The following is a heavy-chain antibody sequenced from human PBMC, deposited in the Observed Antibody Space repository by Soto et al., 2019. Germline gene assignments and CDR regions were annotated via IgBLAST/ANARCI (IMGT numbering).Heavy chain of an antibody. CDR2: VSYDGSNK. D-gene: IGHD3-22*01. J-gene: IGHJ4*02. CDR1: GFTFSSYG. V-gene: IGHV3-30*18. CDR3: AKDTYYYDRSGYYTYDH. Sequence: QVQLVESGGGVVQPGRSLRLSCAASGFTFSSYGVHWVRQAPGKGLEWVASVSYDGSNKHYADSVKGRFTISRDNSRNXPDLQMNSLRAEDTAVYYCAKDTYYYDRSGYYTYDHWGQGTQVTVSS.